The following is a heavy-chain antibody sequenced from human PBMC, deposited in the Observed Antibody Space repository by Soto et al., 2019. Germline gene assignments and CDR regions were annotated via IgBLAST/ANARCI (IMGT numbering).Heavy chain of an antibody. J-gene: IGHJ4*02. CDR3: AREIYFDWLLDPELDY. Sequence: GGSLRLSCAASGFTFSSYWMSWVRQAPGKGLEWVANIKQDGSEKYYVDSVKGRFTISRDNAKNSLYLQMNSLRAEDTAVYYCAREIYFDWLLDPELDYWGQGTLVTVSS. D-gene: IGHD3-9*01. CDR1: GFTFSSYW. V-gene: IGHV3-7*01. CDR2: IKQDGSEK.